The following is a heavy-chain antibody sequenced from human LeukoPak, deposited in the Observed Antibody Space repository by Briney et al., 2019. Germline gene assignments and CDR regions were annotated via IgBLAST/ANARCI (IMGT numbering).Heavy chain of an antibody. V-gene: IGHV3-30*02. CDR3: AQGPPSYFDY. CDR1: GFTLSWYG. CDR2: IRYDASNK. Sequence: PGGSLRLSCAASGFTLSWYGMRWVRQAPAKGLEWVAFIRYDASNKYYADSVKGRFTISRDKSKNTLYLQMNSLRTDDTAVYYCAQGPPSYFDYWGQGTLVTVSS. J-gene: IGHJ4*02.